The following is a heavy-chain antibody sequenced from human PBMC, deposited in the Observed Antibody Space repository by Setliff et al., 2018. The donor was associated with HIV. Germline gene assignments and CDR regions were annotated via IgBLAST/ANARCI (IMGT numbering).Heavy chain of an antibody. CDR3: ARGAKWGDFLNYFDY. V-gene: IGHV4-34*01. Sequence: PSETLSLTCAVYGGSFNDQFWTWIRQPPGRGLEWIGEISHSGSTNYNPSLKSRVTISVDTSENQFSLTLTSVTAADTAVYYCARGAKWGDFLNYFDYWGQGALVTVSS. CDR2: ISHSGST. CDR1: GGSFNDQF. D-gene: IGHD1-26*01. J-gene: IGHJ4*02.